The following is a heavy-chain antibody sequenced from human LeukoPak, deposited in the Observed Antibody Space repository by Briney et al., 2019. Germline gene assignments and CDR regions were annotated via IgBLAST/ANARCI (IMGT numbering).Heavy chain of an antibody. CDR1: GYTFTSYY. D-gene: IGHD1-26*01. CDR3: ARYITVGATYQHFDY. V-gene: IGHV1-46*01. Sequence: GASVKVSCKASGYTFTSYYMHWVRQAPGQGLEWMGIINPSGGSTSYAQKFQGRVTMTRDTSISTAYMELSRLRSDDTAVYYCARYITVGATYQHFDYWGQGTLVTVSS. J-gene: IGHJ4*02. CDR2: INPSGGST.